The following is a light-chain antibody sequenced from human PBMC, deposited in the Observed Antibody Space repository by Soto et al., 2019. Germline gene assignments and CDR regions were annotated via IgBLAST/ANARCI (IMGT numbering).Light chain of an antibody. Sequence: DIQMTQFPPTLSASIGDRVTITCRASQTISSSLAWYQQKPGKAPKLLIYKASTLETGVPSRFSGSGSGTEFTLTISSLQPDDFETYYCQQYYSYSPYTFGQGTRREIK. J-gene: IGKJ2*01. CDR1: QTISSS. CDR2: KAS. CDR3: QQYYSYSPYT. V-gene: IGKV1-5*03.